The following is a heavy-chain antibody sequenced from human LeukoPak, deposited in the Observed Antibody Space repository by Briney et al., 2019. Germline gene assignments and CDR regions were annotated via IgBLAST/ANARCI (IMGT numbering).Heavy chain of an antibody. CDR1: GFSFSHYA. CDR3: AKDPESSYGFLRYSYYGMDV. Sequence: GRSLRLSCAASGFSFSHYAMHWVRHAPGKGLGWVAVISYSGSDKKYADSVKGRFIVSRDNSETTVYLQMNSLRPEDTAVYYCAKDPESSYGFLRYSYYGMDVWGQGTTVTVSS. J-gene: IGHJ6*02. CDR2: ISYSGSDK. D-gene: IGHD5-18*01. V-gene: IGHV3-30*18.